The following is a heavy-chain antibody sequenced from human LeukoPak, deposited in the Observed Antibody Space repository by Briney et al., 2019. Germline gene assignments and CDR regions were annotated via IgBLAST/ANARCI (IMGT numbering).Heavy chain of an antibody. D-gene: IGHD6-19*01. Sequence: SGGSLRLSCAVSGFTFSSNEMNCVRQAPGKGLEWDSYISGSGSSLYYADPVKGRFTISRENAKNSLFLQMNSLRAEDTAIYYCAREVAGTGTSEFDYWGQGTLVTVSS. J-gene: IGHJ4*02. CDR2: ISGSGSSL. CDR3: AREVAGTGTSEFDY. V-gene: IGHV3-48*03. CDR1: GFTFSSNE.